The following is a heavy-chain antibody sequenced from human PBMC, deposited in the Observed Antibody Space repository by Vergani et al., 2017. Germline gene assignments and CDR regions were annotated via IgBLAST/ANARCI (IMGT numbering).Heavy chain of an antibody. CDR2: ISGSGGFT. V-gene: IGHV3-23*01. CDR3: ATSRSLDY. CDR1: GFTFTNFA. Sequence: EVQLLESGGNLVQPGGSLRLSCAASGFTFTNFAMTWVRQAPGEGLEWVSGISGSGGFTYYADSVKGRFTISRDNSKNTMFLQMNNLRAEDTAVYYCATSRSLDYWGQGTLVTVSS. J-gene: IGHJ4*02.